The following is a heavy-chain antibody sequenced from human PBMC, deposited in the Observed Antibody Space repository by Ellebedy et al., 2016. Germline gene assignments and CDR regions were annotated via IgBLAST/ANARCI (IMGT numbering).Heavy chain of an antibody. J-gene: IGHJ4*02. CDR3: AKTSGWGYGEN. CDR1: GYTFTTFS. CDR2: VNTFSGNT. D-gene: IGHD3-10*01. V-gene: IGHV1-18*04. Sequence: ASVKVSXKASGYTFTTFSITWVRQVPGQGLEWMRLVNTFSGNTKFAQKFQGRVSMTTDSSTHTAYMDLRSLRSDDTAMYYCAKTSGWGYGENWGQGTLVTVSS.